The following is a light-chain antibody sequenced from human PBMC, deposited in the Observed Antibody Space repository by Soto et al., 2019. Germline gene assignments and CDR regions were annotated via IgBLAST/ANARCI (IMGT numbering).Light chain of an antibody. CDR2: GAS. CDR1: QSVSSSH. V-gene: IGKV3-20*01. Sequence: EIVLTQSPGTLSLSPGERATLSCRASQSVSSSHLAWYQQKPGQAPRLLISGASSRATGIPDRFTGSGSGTDFTLTISRLEPEDLAVYYCQQYGSSPRTFGQGTKVDIK. J-gene: IGKJ1*01. CDR3: QQYGSSPRT.